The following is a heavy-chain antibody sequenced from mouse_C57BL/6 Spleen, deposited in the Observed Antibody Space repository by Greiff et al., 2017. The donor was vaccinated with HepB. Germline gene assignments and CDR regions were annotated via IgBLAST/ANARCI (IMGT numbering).Heavy chain of an antibody. CDR2: INPSTGGT. D-gene: IGHD1-1*01. Sequence: VQLKESGPELVKPGASVKISCKASGYSFTGYYMNWVKQSPEKSLEWIGEINPSTGGTTYNQKFKAKATLTVDKSSSTAYMQLKSLTSEDSAVYYCARDYYGSSPSNWGQGTSVTVSS. V-gene: IGHV1-42*01. J-gene: IGHJ4*01. CDR3: ARDYYGSSPSN. CDR1: GYSFTGYY.